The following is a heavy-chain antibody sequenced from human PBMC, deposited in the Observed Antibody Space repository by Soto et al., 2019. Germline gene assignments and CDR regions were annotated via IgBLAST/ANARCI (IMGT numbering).Heavy chain of an antibody. CDR2: IVVGSGNT. D-gene: IGHD2-15*01. V-gene: IGHV1-58*02. CDR1: GFTFTSSA. Sequence: QMQLVQSGPEVKKPGTSVKVSCKASGFTFTSSAMQWVRQARGQRLEWIGWIVVGSGNTNYAQKFQERVTITRDMSTSTAYMELSSLRSEDTAVYYCAADPWGSGGSCYPPMAGMYVWGQGTTVTVSS. CDR3: AADPWGSGGSCYPPMAGMYV. J-gene: IGHJ6*02.